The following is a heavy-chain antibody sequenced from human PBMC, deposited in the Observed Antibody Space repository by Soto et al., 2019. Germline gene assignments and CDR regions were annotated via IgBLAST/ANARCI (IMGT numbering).Heavy chain of an antibody. J-gene: IGHJ4*02. V-gene: IGHV3-48*02. CDR3: ASDSSAFDH. Sequence: EVQLVESGGGLVQPGGSLRLSCAASGLTFNIYSMNWVRQAPGKGLEWVSYINNSSSRIYYADSVKGRFTISRDNAKNSVYLQMNSLREEDTAVYYCASDSSAFDHWGQGALVTVSS. CDR2: INNSSSRI. D-gene: IGHD3-10*01. CDR1: GLTFNIYS.